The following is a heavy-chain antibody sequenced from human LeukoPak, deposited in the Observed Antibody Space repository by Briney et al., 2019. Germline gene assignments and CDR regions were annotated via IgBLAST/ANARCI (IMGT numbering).Heavy chain of an antibody. CDR3: AELGITMIGGV. D-gene: IGHD3-10*02. CDR1: GFTFSEYE. CDR2: ISSSGSRT. V-gene: IGHV3-48*03. Sequence: RGSLRLSCAASGFTFSEYEMTWVRQAPGQGLEWISYISSSGSRTTYADSVKGRFTISRDNAKNSLYLQMNSLRAEDTAVYYCAELGITMIGGVWGKGTTVTISS. J-gene: IGHJ6*04.